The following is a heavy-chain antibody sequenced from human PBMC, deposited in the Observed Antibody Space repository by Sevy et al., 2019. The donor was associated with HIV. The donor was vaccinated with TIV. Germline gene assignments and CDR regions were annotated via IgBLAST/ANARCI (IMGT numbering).Heavy chain of an antibody. CDR1: GYTFTDYG. V-gene: IGHV1-18*01. CDR3: ARDVTGNYYVDY. CDR2: INPSDGNR. D-gene: IGHD1-26*01. J-gene: IGHJ4*02. Sequence: ATVKVSCKTSGYTFTDYGIGWVRQAPGQGLEWVSWINPSDGNRNYAQGLQGRVTMTTDRSTSTAYMELWSLRSDDTAIYYCARDVTGNYYVDYWGQGTLVLVSS.